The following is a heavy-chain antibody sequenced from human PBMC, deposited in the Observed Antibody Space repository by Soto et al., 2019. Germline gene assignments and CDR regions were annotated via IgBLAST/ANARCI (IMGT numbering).Heavy chain of an antibody. Sequence: EVQLVESGGGLVQPGGSLRLSCAASGFTVSSNYMSWVRQAPGKGLEWVSVIYSGGSTYYADSVKGRFTLSRHNSKNTLYLQMNSLRAEDTAVYYCARSPGDGVLDYWGQGTLVTVSS. CDR3: ARSPGDGVLDY. V-gene: IGHV3-53*04. J-gene: IGHJ4*02. CDR1: GFTVSSNY. CDR2: IYSGGST.